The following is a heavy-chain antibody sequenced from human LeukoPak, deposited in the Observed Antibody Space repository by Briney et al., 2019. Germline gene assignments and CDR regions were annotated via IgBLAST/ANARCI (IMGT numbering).Heavy chain of an antibody. CDR2: VKPDGSAT. CDR3: ARGGGSSS. J-gene: IGHJ5*02. D-gene: IGHD6-6*01. CDR1: GFSFSNFW. Sequence: GGSLRLSCAASGFSFSNFWMSWVRQAPGKGLEWVANVKPDGSATNYVDSVKGRFTISRDNAKNSLDLQMNSLRAEDTAVYYCARGGGSSSWGQGTLVTVSS. V-gene: IGHV3-7*01.